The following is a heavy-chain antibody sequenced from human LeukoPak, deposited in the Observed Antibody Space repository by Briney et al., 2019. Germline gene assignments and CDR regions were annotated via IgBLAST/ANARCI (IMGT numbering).Heavy chain of an antibody. V-gene: IGHV1-46*01. CDR3: ARVALSFRPGEYAFDI. D-gene: IGHD3-16*02. CDR1: GYTFTSHF. CDR2: INPRGGST. Sequence: ASVKVSCKASGYTFTSHFMHWVRQAPGQGLEWMGIINPRGGSTSYTQKFQGRVTMTRDTSISTAYMELSRLRSDDTAVYYCARVALSFRPGEYAFDIWGQGTMVTVSS. J-gene: IGHJ3*02.